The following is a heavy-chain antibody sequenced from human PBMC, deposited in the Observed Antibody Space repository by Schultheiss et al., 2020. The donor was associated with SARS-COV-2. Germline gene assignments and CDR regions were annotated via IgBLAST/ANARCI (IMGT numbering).Heavy chain of an antibody. D-gene: IGHD4/OR15-4a*01. CDR2: IKQDGSDK. V-gene: IGHV3-7*01. CDR3: ARDPDYGGYSYFDY. J-gene: IGHJ4*02. CDR1: GFTFSTFW. Sequence: GGSLRLSCAASGFTFSTFWMTWVRQAPGKALEWVANIKQDGSDKYYVDSVKGRFTISRDNAKNSLFLQMNSLRAEDTAVYYCARDPDYGGYSYFDYWGLGSLVTVSS.